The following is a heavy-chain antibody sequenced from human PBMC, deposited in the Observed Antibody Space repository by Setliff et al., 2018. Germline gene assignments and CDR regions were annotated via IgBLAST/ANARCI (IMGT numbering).Heavy chain of an antibody. V-gene: IGHV3-33*08. CDR3: ARTCSGSGCYAGRES. CDR2: IWDDGGNK. J-gene: IGHJ5*02. CDR1: GFTFSTYR. Sequence: GGSLRLSCAASGFTFSTYRMHWVRQAPGKGLEWVAVIWDDGGNKYHADSVKGRFTISRDNSKNTLYLQMNSLRPDDTAVYYCARTCSGSGCYAGRESWGQGTPVTVSS. D-gene: IGHD2-15*01.